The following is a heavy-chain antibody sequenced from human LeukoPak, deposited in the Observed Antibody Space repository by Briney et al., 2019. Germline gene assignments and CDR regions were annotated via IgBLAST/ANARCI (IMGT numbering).Heavy chain of an antibody. D-gene: IGHD3-3*01. V-gene: IGHV4-34*01. J-gene: IGHJ5*02. CDR2: INHSGST. CDR3: AREGGVVSGFDP. CDR1: GGSFSGYY. Sequence: PSETLSLTCAVYGGSFSGYYWSWIRQPPGKGLEWIGEINHSGSTNYNPSLKSRVTISVDTSKNQFSLKLSSVTAADTAVYYCAREGGVVSGFDPWGQGTLVTVSS.